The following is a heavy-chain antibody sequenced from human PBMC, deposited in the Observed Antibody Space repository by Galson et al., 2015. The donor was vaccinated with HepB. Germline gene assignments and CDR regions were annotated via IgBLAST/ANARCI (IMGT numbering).Heavy chain of an antibody. CDR2: INAGNGNT. CDR1: GYTFTSYA. Sequence: SVKVSCKASGYTFTSYAMHWVRQAPGQRLEWMGWINAGNGNTKYSQKFQGRVTITRDTSASTAYMELSSLRSEDTAVYYCARHHTTGWYYFDNWGQGTLVSVSP. J-gene: IGHJ4*02. CDR3: ARHHTTGWYYFDN. D-gene: IGHD1-1*01. V-gene: IGHV1-3*01.